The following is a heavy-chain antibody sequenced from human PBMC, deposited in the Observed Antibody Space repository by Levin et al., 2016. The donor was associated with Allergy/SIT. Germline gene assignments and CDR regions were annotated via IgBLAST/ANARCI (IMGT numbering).Heavy chain of an antibody. CDR3: ARGSETYYYDSSGPDY. Sequence: GGSLRLSCAASGFTFSSYSMNWVRQAPGKGLEWVSSISSSSSYIYYADSVKGRFTISRDNAKNSLYLQMNSLRAEDTAVYYCARGSETYYYDSSGPDYWGQGTLVTVSS. CDR1: GFTFSSYS. J-gene: IGHJ4*02. V-gene: IGHV3-21*01. CDR2: ISSSSSYI. D-gene: IGHD3-22*01.